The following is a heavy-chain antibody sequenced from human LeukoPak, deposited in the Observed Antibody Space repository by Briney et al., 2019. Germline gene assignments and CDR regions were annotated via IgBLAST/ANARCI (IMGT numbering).Heavy chain of an antibody. D-gene: IGHD1-1*01. CDR3: ARLTMNYGDY. Sequence: GGSLRLSCAASGFTFSSYSMNWDRQAPGKGLEWVSSISSGGSYIYYADSVKGRFTISRENAKNSLYLQMDSLRAEDTAVYYCARLTMNYGDYWGQGTLVTVSS. J-gene: IGHJ4*02. CDR2: ISSGGSYI. V-gene: IGHV3-21*01. CDR1: GFTFSSYS.